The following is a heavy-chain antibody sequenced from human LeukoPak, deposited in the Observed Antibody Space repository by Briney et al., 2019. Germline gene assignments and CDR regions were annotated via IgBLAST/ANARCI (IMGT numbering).Heavy chain of an antibody. V-gene: IGHV3-73*01. J-gene: IGHJ6*02. Sequence: SGGSLRLSCAASGFTFSGSAMHWARQASGKGLEWVGRIRSKANSYATAYDVSANGRFTISRDDLKNTAYLQMNSLKIEDTAVYYCTRLAEGYNGLDVWGQGTTVTDSS. CDR1: GFTFSGSA. CDR3: TRLAEGYNGLDV. CDR2: IRSKANSYAT.